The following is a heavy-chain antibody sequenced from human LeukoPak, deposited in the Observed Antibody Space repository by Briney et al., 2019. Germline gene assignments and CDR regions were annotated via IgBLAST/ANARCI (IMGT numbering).Heavy chain of an antibody. J-gene: IGHJ4*02. Sequence: PGGSLRPSCSTSGFTFGGYSMNWVRQAPGKGLEWVGFIRGKAYGATTEYAASVKGRFTISRDDSKSIAYLQMNSLKTEDTAVYYCTSSFGQLSFFDYWGQGTLVTVSS. D-gene: IGHD3-10*01. V-gene: IGHV3-49*04. CDR2: IRGKAYGATT. CDR1: GFTFGGYS. CDR3: TSSFGQLSFFDY.